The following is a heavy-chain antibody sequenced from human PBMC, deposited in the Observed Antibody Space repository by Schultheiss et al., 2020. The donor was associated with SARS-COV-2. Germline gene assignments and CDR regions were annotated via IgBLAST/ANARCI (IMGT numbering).Heavy chain of an antibody. CDR2: ISYDGSNK. D-gene: IGHD3-22*01. Sequence: GGSLRLSCAASGFTFSSYGMHWVRQAPGKGLEWVAVISYDGSNKYYADSVKGRFTISRDNSKNTLYLQMNSLRAEDTAVYYCARDPRRYYDSSGHFDYWGQGTLVTVSS. CDR1: GFTFSSYG. J-gene: IGHJ4*02. V-gene: IGHV3-30*03. CDR3: ARDPRRYYDSSGHFDY.